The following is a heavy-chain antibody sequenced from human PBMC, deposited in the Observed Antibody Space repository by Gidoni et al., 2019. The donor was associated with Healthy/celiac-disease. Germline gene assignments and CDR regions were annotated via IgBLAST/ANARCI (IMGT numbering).Heavy chain of an antibody. CDR3: ARHDPDYYGMDV. D-gene: IGHD3-16*01. CDR2: IDPSDSYT. Sequence: EVQLVQSGAEVKKPGESLRISCKGSGYSFTSYWLSWVRQMHGKGLEWMGRIDPSDSYTNYSPSFQGHVTISADKSISTAYLQWSSLKASDTAMYDCARHDPDYYGMDVWGQGTTVTVSS. CDR1: GYSFTSYW. V-gene: IGHV5-10-1*03. J-gene: IGHJ6*02.